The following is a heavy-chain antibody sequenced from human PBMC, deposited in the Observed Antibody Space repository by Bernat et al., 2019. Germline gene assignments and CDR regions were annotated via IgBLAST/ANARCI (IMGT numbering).Heavy chain of an antibody. CDR1: GFTFSYYY. D-gene: IGHD6-13*01. CDR2: ITSSSSYT. Sequence: QVQLVESGGGLVKPGGSLRLSCAASGFTFSYYYMSWVRQAPGKGLDWVSYITSSSSYTNYADSVKGRFTISRDNAKNSLYLQMNSLRAKDTAVYYCARGTSTSSPYMDLWGQGTTVTVSS. V-gene: IGHV3-11*05. CDR3: ARGTSTSSPYMDL. J-gene: IGHJ6*03.